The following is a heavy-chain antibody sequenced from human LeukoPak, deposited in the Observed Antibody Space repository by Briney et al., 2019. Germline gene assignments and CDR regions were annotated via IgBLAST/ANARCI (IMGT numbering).Heavy chain of an antibody. CDR3: ARVRRIAAAGTYYYYMDV. V-gene: IGHV3-20*01. D-gene: IGHD6-13*01. CDR2: INWNGGST. Sequence: PGGSLRLSCAASGFTFDDYGMSWVRQAPGKGLEWVSGINWNGGSTGYADSVKGRFTISRDNAKNSLYLQMNSLRAEDTALYHCARVRRIAAAGTYYYYMDVWGKGTTVTISS. J-gene: IGHJ6*03. CDR1: GFTFDDYG.